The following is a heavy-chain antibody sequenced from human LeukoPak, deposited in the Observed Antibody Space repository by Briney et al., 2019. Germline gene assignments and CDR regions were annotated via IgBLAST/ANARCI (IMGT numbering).Heavy chain of an antibody. V-gene: IGHV4-34*01. D-gene: IGHD5-24*01. CDR3: ARGRGGYNPLDY. Sequence: SETLSLTCAVYGGSFSGYYWSWIRQLPGKGLEWIGEINHSGSTNYNPSLKSRVTISVDTSKNQFSLKLSSVTAADTAVYYCARGRGGYNPLDYWGQGTLVTVSS. J-gene: IGHJ4*02. CDR2: INHSGST. CDR1: GGSFSGYY.